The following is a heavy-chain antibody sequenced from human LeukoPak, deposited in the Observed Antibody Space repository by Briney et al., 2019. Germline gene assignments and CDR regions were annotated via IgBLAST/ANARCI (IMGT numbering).Heavy chain of an antibody. Sequence: SETLSLTCTVSGGFISSRSYYWGWIRQPPGKGLEWIGSIYYSGSTYYNPSLQSRVTISVDTSKNQFSLKLNSVTAADTAVYYCASFYCSGGSCYQYFSYYYMDVWGKGTTVTISS. CDR2: IYYSGST. D-gene: IGHD2-15*01. J-gene: IGHJ6*03. CDR1: GGFISSRSYY. V-gene: IGHV4-39*01. CDR3: ASFYCSGGSCYQYFSYYYMDV.